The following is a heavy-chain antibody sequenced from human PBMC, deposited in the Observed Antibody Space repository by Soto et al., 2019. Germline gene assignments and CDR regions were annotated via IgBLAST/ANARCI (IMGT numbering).Heavy chain of an antibody. Sequence: PGGSLRLSCAASGFTFGSYAMHWVRQAPGKGLEWVAVISYDGSNKYYADSVKGRFTISRDNSKNTLYLQMNSLRAEDTAVYYCARVQTMTTVVWAAFDIWGQGTMVTVSS. CDR2: ISYDGSNK. CDR1: GFTFGSYA. J-gene: IGHJ3*02. CDR3: ARVQTMTTVVWAAFDI. D-gene: IGHD4-17*01. V-gene: IGHV3-30-3*01.